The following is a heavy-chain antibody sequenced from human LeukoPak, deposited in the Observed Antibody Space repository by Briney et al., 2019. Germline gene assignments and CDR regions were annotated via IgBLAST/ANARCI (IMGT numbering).Heavy chain of an antibody. CDR1: GGSISSYY. CDR2: IYYSGST. J-gene: IGHJ4*02. D-gene: IGHD6-19*01. V-gene: IGHV4-59*08. CDR3: ARRQYSSGNFDY. Sequence: ASETLSLTCTVSGGSISSYYWSWIRQPPGKGLEWIGYIYYSGSTNYNPSLKSRVTISVDTPKNQFSLKLSSVTAADTAVYYCARRQYSSGNFDYWGQGTLVTVSS.